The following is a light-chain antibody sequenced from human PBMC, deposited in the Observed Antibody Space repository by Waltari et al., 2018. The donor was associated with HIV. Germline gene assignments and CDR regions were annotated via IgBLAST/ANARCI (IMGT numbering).Light chain of an antibody. J-gene: IGKJ4*01. V-gene: IGKV3-15*01. Sequence: EIVMTQSPATLSVSPGERATLSCRASQSVSTNLVWYQQKPSHAPRLLLYGASTKAAGIPARVSGSDSGTDFTLTISSLQSEDFAIYFCQQYSNGPLTFGGGTTVEIK. CDR1: QSVSTN. CDR3: QQYSNGPLT. CDR2: GAS.